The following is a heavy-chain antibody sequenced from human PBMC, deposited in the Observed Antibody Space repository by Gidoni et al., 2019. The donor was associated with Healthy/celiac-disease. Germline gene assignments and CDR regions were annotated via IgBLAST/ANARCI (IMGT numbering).Heavy chain of an antibody. CDR3: GRASRGYYDSSGYDYGDAFDI. CDR2: ISSSGSTI. V-gene: IGHV3-48*03. CDR1: GFPFSSYD. Sequence: EVQLVESGGGLVQPVGSLRLSCAASGFPFSSYDMNWFRQAPGKGLEWVAYISSSGSTIYYAEAVKGRFTISRDNAKNALYLKMNSLRAEDTAVYYCGRASRGYYDSSGYDYGDAFDIGGQGTMVTVSS. J-gene: IGHJ3*02. D-gene: IGHD3-22*01.